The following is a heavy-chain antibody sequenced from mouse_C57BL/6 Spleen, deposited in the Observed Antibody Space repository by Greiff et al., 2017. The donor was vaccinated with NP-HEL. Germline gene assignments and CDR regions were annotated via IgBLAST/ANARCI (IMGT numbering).Heavy chain of an antibody. CDR1: GFTFSDYG. CDR3: ARPGFDY. J-gene: IGHJ2*01. Sequence: DVMLVESGGGLVKPGGSLKLSCAASGFTFSDYGMHWARQAPEKGLEWVAYISSGSSTIYYADTVKGRFTISRDNAKNTLFLQMTSLRSEDTAMYYCARPGFDYWGQGTTLTVSS. CDR2: ISSGSSTI. V-gene: IGHV5-17*01.